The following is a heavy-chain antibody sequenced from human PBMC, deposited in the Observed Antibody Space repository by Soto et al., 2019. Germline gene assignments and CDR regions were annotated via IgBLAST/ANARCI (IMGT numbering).Heavy chain of an antibody. D-gene: IGHD2-8*01. CDR1: GFTFSNYA. J-gene: IGHJ6*03. CDR3: TTVRGVPV. CDR2: ISAGRST. Sequence: GGSLRLSCAASGFTFSNYAMNWVRQAPGKGPEWVSGISAGRSTYYADSVKGRFTISRDNSKSTLFLQMDSLRAEDTALYYCTTVRGVPVWGKGTTVTVSS. V-gene: IGHV3-23*01.